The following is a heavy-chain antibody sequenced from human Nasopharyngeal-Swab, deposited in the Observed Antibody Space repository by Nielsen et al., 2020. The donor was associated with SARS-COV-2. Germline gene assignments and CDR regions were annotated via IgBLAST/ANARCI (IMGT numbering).Heavy chain of an antibody. CDR1: GFTFSTYS. D-gene: IGHD3-10*01. CDR3: ATLYGSGIYAGYYYYYGMDV. CDR2: ISSSGSTI. Sequence: GESLKISCAASGFTFSTYSMNWVRQGPGKGLEWVSYISSSGSTIYYADSVKGRFTISRDNAKNSLYLQMNSLRAEDTAVYYCATLYGSGIYAGYYYYYGMDVWGQGTTVTVSS. J-gene: IGHJ6*02. V-gene: IGHV3-48*04.